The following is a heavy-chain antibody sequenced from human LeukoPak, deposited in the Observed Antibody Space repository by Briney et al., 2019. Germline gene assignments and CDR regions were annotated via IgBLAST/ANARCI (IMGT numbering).Heavy chain of an antibody. J-gene: IGHJ6*02. V-gene: IGHV4-59*12. CDR3: AREGIAVAGRYYYGMDV. CDR1: GGSISSYH. Sequence: SETLSLTCTVSGGSISSYHWSWIRQPPGKGLEWIGYIYYSGSTNYNPSLKSRVTISVDTSKNQFSLKLSSVTAADTAVYYCAREGIAVAGRYYYGMDVWGQGTTVTVSS. CDR2: IYYSGST. D-gene: IGHD6-19*01.